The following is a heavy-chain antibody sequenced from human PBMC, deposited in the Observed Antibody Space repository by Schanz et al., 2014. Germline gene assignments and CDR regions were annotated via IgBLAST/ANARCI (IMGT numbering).Heavy chain of an antibody. V-gene: IGHV3-21*06. Sequence: EVQLVESGGGLVKPGGSLRLSCAASGFAFSAYSMNWVRQAPGKGLEWVSAISGSGGSTYYADSVRGRFTFSRDNSKNTLYLQMNSLRAEDTAVYYCARRKHAFDIWGQGTMVTVSS. J-gene: IGHJ3*02. CDR3: ARRKHAFDI. CDR2: ISGSGGST. CDR1: GFAFSAYS.